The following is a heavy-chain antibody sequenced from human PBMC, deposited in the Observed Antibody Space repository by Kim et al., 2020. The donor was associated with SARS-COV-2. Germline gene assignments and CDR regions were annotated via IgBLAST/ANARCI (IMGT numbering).Heavy chain of an antibody. Sequence: GGSLRLSCAASGLTLSSYGFHWVRQAPGKGLEWVALIWYDGSDKYYADSVKGRFTISRDNSKNMLYLQMNSLRAEDTAVYYCVRDKYSSSWYGGTFDYWGQGTLVTVSS. CDR1: GLTLSSYG. CDR2: IWYDGSDK. D-gene: IGHD6-13*01. CDR3: VRDKYSSSWYGGTFDY. V-gene: IGHV3-33*01. J-gene: IGHJ4*02.